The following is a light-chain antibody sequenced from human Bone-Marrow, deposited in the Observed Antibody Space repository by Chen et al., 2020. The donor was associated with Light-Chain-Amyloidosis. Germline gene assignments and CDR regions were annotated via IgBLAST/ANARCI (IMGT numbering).Light chain of an antibody. J-gene: IGLJ1*01. CDR3: SSYTITNTLV. V-gene: IGLV2-14*01. CDR2: EVT. Sequence: QSALTPPASVSGSPGQSITLSCTGTSSDVGGDNHVSWYQQHPDKAPKLMIYEVTNRPSWVPDRFSGSKSDNTASLTISGIQTEDEADYFCSSYTITNTLVFGSGTRVTVL. CDR1: SSDVGGDNH.